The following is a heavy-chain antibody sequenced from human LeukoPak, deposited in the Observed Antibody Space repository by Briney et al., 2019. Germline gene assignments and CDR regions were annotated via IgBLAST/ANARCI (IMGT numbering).Heavy chain of an antibody. CDR2: ISSSGSTM. CDR1: GFTFSSYE. J-gene: IGHJ6*03. CDR3: ARLYGSGHHFYYYMDV. D-gene: IGHD3-10*01. Sequence: GGSLRLSCAASGFTFSSYEMNWVRQAPGKGLEWVSYISSSGSTMYYADSVKGRFTISRDNAKNSLYLQMDSLRAEDTAVYYCARLYGSGHHFYYYMDVWGKGTTVTVSS. V-gene: IGHV3-48*03.